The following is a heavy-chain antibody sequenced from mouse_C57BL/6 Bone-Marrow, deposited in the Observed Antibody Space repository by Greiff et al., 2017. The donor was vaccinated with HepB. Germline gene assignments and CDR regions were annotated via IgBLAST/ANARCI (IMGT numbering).Heavy chain of an antibody. Sequence: QVQLQQSGAELVKPGASVKMSCKASGYTFTSYWITWVKQRPGQGLEWIGDIYPGSGSTNYNEKFKSKATLTVDTSSSTAYMQLSSLTSEDSAVYYCAREDIGHSYYAMDYWGQGTSVTVSS. CDR1: GYTFTSYW. V-gene: IGHV1-55*01. CDR3: AREDIGHSYYAMDY. CDR2: IYPGSGST. J-gene: IGHJ4*01.